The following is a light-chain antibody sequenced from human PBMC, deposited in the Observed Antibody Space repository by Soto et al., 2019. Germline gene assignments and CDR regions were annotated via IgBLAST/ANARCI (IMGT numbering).Light chain of an antibody. Sequence: EIVLTKSPGTLYLSPGDRATLACRASQSVSTNYLAWYQQKPGQDPRIIIYGASSRATGLPHWFSGSGSGSVFTLTITGLEHGACPASYCQYYDVLQWRTFGGGTQVEL. CDR2: GAS. CDR1: QSVSTNY. J-gene: IGKJ4*01. V-gene: IGKV3-20*01. CDR3: QYYDVLQWRT.